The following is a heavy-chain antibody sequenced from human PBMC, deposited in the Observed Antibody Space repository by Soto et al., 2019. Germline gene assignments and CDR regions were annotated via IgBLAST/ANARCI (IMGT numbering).Heavy chain of an antibody. CDR2: ISAHNGNT. CDR1: GYAFTTYG. J-gene: IGHJ4*02. D-gene: IGHD1-1*01. CDR3: ARGRYGDY. Sequence: QVHLVQSGAEVKKPGASVKVSCKGSGYAFTTYGITWVRQAPGQGLECMGWISAHNGNTNYAQKRQGRVPVTRDTSTSTAYMDLMSLRSADTAVDYCARGRYGDYWGQGALVTVSS. V-gene: IGHV1-18*01.